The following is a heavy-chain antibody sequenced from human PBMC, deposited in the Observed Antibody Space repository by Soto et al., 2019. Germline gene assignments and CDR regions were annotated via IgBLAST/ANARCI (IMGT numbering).Heavy chain of an antibody. J-gene: IGHJ4*02. CDR3: ARANYYDSSGYYDFDS. CDR2: IYYSGST. Sequence: QVQLQESGPGLVKPSQTLSLTCTVSGGSISSGDYYWSWIRQPPGKGLEWIGYIYYSGSTYYNPSLKRRVTSSVDTSKNQFSLKLSSVTAADTAVYYCARANYYDSSGYYDFDSWGQGTLVTVSS. CDR1: GGSISSGDYY. V-gene: IGHV4-30-4*01. D-gene: IGHD3-22*01.